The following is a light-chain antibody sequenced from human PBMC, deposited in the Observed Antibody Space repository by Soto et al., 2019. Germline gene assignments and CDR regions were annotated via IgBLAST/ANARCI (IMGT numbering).Light chain of an antibody. J-gene: IGKJ4*01. Sequence: EIVLTQSPVTLSLSPGERATLSCRASQSISSYLAWYQQKPGQAPRLLIYDASNRATGIPARFSGSGSGTDFTLTISSLEPEDFAVYYCQQRKNWPLTFDGGTKVEIK. CDR1: QSISSY. CDR2: DAS. V-gene: IGKV3-11*01. CDR3: QQRKNWPLT.